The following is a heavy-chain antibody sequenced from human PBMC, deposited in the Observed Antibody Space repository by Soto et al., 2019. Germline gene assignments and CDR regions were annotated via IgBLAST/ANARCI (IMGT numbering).Heavy chain of an antibody. J-gene: IGHJ4*02. V-gene: IGHV3-66*01. CDR1: GFTVSSNY. CDR3: ARGIAVAGTGFDY. Sequence: EVQLVESGGGLVQPGGSLRLSCAASGFTVSSNYMSWVRQAPGKGLEWVSVIYSGGSTYYADSVKGRFTISRDNSKNTLYLQMNSLRAEDTAVYYCARGIAVAGTGFDYWGQGTLVTVSS. D-gene: IGHD6-19*01. CDR2: IYSGGST.